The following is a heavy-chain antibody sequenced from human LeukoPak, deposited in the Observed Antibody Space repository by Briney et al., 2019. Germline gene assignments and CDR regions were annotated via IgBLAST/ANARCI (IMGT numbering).Heavy chain of an antibody. CDR3: ARDGRAMDEATYFDY. V-gene: IGHV3-21*01. CDR1: GFTFSSYS. J-gene: IGHJ4*02. Sequence: GGSLRLSCAASGFTFSSYSMNWVRQAPGKGLEWVSSISSSSSYIYYADSVKGRFTISRDNAKNSLYLQMNSLRAEDTAVYYCARDGRAMDEATYFDYWGQGTLVTVSS. D-gene: IGHD1-1*01. CDR2: ISSSSSYI.